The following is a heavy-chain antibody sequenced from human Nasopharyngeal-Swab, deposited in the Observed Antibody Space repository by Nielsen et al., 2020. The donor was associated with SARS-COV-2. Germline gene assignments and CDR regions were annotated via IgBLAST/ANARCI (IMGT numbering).Heavy chain of an antibody. Sequence: GESLKISCAASGFTFSSYWMSWVRQAPGKGLEWVANIKQDGSEKYYVDSVKGRFTISRDNAKNSPYLQMNSLRAEDTAVYYCARDITLADIVVVPAAMDYYGMDVWGQGTTVTVSS. D-gene: IGHD2-2*01. J-gene: IGHJ6*02. CDR3: ARDITLADIVVVPAAMDYYGMDV. CDR1: GFTFSSYW. CDR2: IKQDGSEK. V-gene: IGHV3-7*01.